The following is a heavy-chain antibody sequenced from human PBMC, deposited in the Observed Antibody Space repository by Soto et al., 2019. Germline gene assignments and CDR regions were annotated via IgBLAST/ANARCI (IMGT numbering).Heavy chain of an antibody. CDR1: GYSLTNYW. Sequence: GESLKISCKGSGYSLTNYWIAWVRQMPGKGLEYMGIIYPSDSTTRYSPSFQGQVTISADKSISTAYLQWNSLKASDTAMYYCARHGFYGDYSSNYFDPWGQGTLVTVSS. CDR3: ARHGFYGDYSSNYFDP. J-gene: IGHJ5*02. V-gene: IGHV5-51*01. D-gene: IGHD4-17*01. CDR2: IYPSDSTT.